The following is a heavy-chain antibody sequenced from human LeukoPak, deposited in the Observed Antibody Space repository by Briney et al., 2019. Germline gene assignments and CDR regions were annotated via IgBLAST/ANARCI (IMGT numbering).Heavy chain of an antibody. D-gene: IGHD6-19*01. J-gene: IGHJ4*02. Sequence: SETLSLTCIVSGGSISSYYWSWIRQPAGKGLEWIGRIYSSGNTNYNPSLKSRVTILVDKSKNQFSLKLISVTAADTAVYYCARSGPIAVAGVDYWGQGTLVTVSS. CDR3: ARSGPIAVAGVDY. V-gene: IGHV4-4*07. CDR1: GGSISSYY. CDR2: IYSSGNT.